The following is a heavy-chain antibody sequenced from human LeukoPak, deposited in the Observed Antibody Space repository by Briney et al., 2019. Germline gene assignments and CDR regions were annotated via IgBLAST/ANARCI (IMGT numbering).Heavy chain of an antibody. D-gene: IGHD4-23*01. CDR1: GFTFSTYG. J-gene: IGHJ4*02. Sequence: PGRSLRLSCAAPGFTFSTYGMHWVRQAPGKGLEWVALISYDGSDKYYADSVKGRFTISRDNSKNTLYLQMNSLRAEDTAVYYCAKGRGGYYFDFWGQGTLVTVSS. V-gene: IGHV3-30*18. CDR2: ISYDGSDK. CDR3: AKGRGGYYFDF.